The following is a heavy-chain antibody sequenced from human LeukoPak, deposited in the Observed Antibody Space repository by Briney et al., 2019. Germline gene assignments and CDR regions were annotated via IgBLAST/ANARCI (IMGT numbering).Heavy chain of an antibody. CDR1: GYTLTELS. Sequence: ASVKASCKVSGYTLTELSMHWVRQAPGKGLEWMGGFDPEDGETIYAQKFQGRVTMTEDTSTDTAYMELSSLRSEDTAVYYCASFSDYGGKFDYWGQGTLVTVSS. CDR3: ASFSDYGGKFDY. J-gene: IGHJ4*02. V-gene: IGHV1-24*01. CDR2: FDPEDGET. D-gene: IGHD4-23*01.